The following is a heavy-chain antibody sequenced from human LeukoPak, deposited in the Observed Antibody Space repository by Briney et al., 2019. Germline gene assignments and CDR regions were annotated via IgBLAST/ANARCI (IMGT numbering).Heavy chain of an antibody. J-gene: IGHJ4*02. CDR2: IYTVGNT. CDR3: ARGYSYGYFDY. CDR1: GFTVSSNY. Sequence: GGSLRLSCAASGFTVSSNYMSWVRQAPGRGLERVSVIYTVGNTYYAESVKGRFTISRDNSKNTLYLQMNSLRAEDTAVYYCARGYSYGYFDYWGQGTLVTVSS. D-gene: IGHD5-18*01. V-gene: IGHV3-53*01.